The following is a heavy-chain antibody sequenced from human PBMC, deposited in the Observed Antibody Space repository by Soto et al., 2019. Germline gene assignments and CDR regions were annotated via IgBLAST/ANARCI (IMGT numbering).Heavy chain of an antibody. CDR2: LYWDDDK. CDR3: AHSSYYYDSTGYALWFDY. Sequence: QITLKESGPTLVKPTQTLTLTCSFSGFSLSTRGVGVGWIRQPPGKALEWLALLYWDDDKGYSPSLKSSLTITKDTSKNQFVLTMTNMDPVDTATYYCAHSSYYYDSTGYALWFDYWGQGTLVTVSS. D-gene: IGHD3-22*01. J-gene: IGHJ4*02. CDR1: GFSLSTRGVG. V-gene: IGHV2-5*02.